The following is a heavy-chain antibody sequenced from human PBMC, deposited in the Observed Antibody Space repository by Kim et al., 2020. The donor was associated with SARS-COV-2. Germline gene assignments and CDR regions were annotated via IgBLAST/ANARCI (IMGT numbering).Heavy chain of an antibody. CDR1: GFTFSSYG. J-gene: IGHJ4*02. CDR2: ISYDGSNK. Sequence: GGSLRLSCAASGFTFSSYGMHWVRQAPGKGLEWVAVISYDGSNKYYADSVKGRFTISRDNSKNTLYLQMNSLRAEDTAVYYCAKVDGYDFWSGYTQALEEDYWGQGTLVTVSS. CDR3: AKVDGYDFWSGYTQALEEDY. V-gene: IGHV3-30*18. D-gene: IGHD3-3*01.